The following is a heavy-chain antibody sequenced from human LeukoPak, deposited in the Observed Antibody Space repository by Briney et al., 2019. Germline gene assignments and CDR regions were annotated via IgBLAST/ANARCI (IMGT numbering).Heavy chain of an antibody. CDR1: GGSFSGYY. J-gene: IGHJ5*02. D-gene: IGHD4-17*01. CDR2: INHSGST. CDR3: ARVLVGTTVTTLPPGWFDP. Sequence: SETLSLTCAVYGGSFSGYYWSWIRQPPGKGLEWIGEINHSGSTSYNPSLKSRVTISVDTSKNQFSLKLSSVTAADTAVYYCARVLVGTTVTTLPPGWFDPWGQGTLVTVSS. V-gene: IGHV4-34*01.